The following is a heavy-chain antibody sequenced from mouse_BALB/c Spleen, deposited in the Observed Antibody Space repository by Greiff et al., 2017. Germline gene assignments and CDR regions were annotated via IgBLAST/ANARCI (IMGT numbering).Heavy chain of an antibody. CDR3: ARGSIYYYGSSPFYGMDY. V-gene: IGHV1-4*01. CDR2: INPSSGYT. J-gene: IGHJ4*01. CDR1: GYTFTSYT. Sequence: LMESGAELARPGASGKMSCKASGYTFTSYTMHWVKKRPGQGLEWIGYINPSSGYTNYNQKFKDKATLTADKSSSTAYMQLSSLTSEDSAVYYCARGSIYYYGSSPFYGMDYWGQGTSVTVSS. D-gene: IGHD1-1*01.